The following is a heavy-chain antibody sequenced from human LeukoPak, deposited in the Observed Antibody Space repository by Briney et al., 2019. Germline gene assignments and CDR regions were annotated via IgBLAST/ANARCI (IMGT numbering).Heavy chain of an antibody. CDR1: GFTFSAYS. J-gene: IGHJ4*02. D-gene: IGHD3-10*01. CDR3: ARDLTPLVRSDF. CDR2: ISSSSTYI. V-gene: IGHV3-21*01. Sequence: GGSLRPSCAASGFTFSAYSMNWVRQAPGKGLEWVSSISSSSTYIYYADSLKGRFTISRDNAENSLYLQMNNLRVEDTAVYYCARDLTPLVRSDFWGQGTLVTVSS.